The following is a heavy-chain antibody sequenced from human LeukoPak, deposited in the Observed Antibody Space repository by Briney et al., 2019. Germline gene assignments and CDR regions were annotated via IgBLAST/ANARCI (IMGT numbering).Heavy chain of an antibody. V-gene: IGHV1-18*01. Sequence: GASVKVSCKASGYTFTSYGISWVRQAPGQGLEWMGWISAYNGNTNYAQKLQGRVTMTTDTSTSTAYMELRSLRSDDTAVYYCARVSDIVVVPADHGAGDYWGQGTLVTVSS. CDR2: ISAYNGNT. D-gene: IGHD2-2*01. J-gene: IGHJ4*02. CDR3: ARVSDIVVVPADHGAGDY. CDR1: GYTFTSYG.